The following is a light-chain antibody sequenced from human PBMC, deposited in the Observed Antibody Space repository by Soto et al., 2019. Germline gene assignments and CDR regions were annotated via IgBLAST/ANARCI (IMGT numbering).Light chain of an antibody. J-gene: IGKJ1*01. CDR2: DAS. Sequence: DIQMTQSPSSVSASVGDRVTITCRASQGISSWLAWYRQKPGRAPKLLIHDASSLESGVPSRFSGSGSGTEFTLTINSLQPDDSATYYCQQYQSYPWTFGQGTKVDIK. CDR1: QGISSW. V-gene: IGKV1-5*01. CDR3: QQYQSYPWT.